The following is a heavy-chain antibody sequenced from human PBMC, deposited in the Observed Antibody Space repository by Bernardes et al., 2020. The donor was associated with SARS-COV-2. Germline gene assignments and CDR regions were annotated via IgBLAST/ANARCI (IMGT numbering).Heavy chain of an antibody. CDR2: ITASTTYI. CDR3: ARILRDNGFGSGYYDL. CDR1: GFNFSSYD. D-gene: IGHD4-17*01. J-gene: IGHJ2*01. V-gene: IGHV3-21*01. Sequence: GGSLRLSCAASGFNFSSYDMNWVRQAPGKGLQWVSSITASTTYIQYTDSVEGRFTVSRDNAKNSLYLEMTSLRAEDTAIYYCARILRDNGFGSGYYDLWGRGTLVTVSS.